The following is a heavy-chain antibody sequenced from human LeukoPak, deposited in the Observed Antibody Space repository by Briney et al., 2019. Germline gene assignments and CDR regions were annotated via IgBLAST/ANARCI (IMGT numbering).Heavy chain of an antibody. CDR3: ARYTLTGYYVGYFDY. J-gene: IGHJ4*02. CDR1: GGTFSSYA. D-gene: IGHD3-9*01. Sequence: SVKVSCKASGGTFSSYAISWVRQAPGQGLEWMGGIIPIFGTANYAQKFQGRVTITTDESTSTAYMELSSLRSEDTAVYYCARYTLTGYYVGYFDYWGQGTLVTVSS. CDR2: IIPIFGTA. V-gene: IGHV1-69*05.